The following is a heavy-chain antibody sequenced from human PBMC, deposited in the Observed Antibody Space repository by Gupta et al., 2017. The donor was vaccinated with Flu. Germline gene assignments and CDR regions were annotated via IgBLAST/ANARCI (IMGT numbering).Heavy chain of an antibody. J-gene: IGHJ4*02. CDR1: YC. CDR3: ARRLGGYDYHDC. Sequence: YCWYWIRQPPGKGLEWIGAFCYTATTYFNPSLMSRVTVSVDTSKDQFSLKLRSVTAADTAVYFCARRLGGYDYHDCWGQGTLVTVSS. D-gene: IGHD5-12*01. CDR2: FCYTATT. V-gene: IGHV4-39*01.